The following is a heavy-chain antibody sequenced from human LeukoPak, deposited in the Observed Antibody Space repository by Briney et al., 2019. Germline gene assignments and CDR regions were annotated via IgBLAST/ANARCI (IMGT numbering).Heavy chain of an antibody. Sequence: ASVTVSCKASGYTFTSYGISWVRQAPGQGLEWMGWISAYNGNTNYAQKLQGRVTMTTDTSTSTAYMELRSLRSDDTAVYYCARNLIGYSSSWYYFDYWGQGTLVTVSS. CDR2: ISAYNGNT. V-gene: IGHV1-18*01. D-gene: IGHD6-13*01. CDR3: ARNLIGYSSSWYYFDY. CDR1: GYTFTSYG. J-gene: IGHJ4*02.